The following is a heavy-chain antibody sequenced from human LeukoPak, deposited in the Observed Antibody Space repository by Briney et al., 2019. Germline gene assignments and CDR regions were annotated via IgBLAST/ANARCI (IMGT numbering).Heavy chain of an antibody. J-gene: IGHJ2*01. V-gene: IGHV4-4*07. Sequence: SETLSLTCAVYGGSFSGYYWSWIRQPPGKGLEWIGRIYTSGSTNYNPSLKSRVTMSVDTSKNQFSLKLSSVTAADTAVYYCARDSGTFVAAAGFFDLGGRGTLVTVSS. CDR1: GGSFSGYY. D-gene: IGHD6-13*01. CDR3: ARDSGTFVAAAGFFDL. CDR2: IYTSGST.